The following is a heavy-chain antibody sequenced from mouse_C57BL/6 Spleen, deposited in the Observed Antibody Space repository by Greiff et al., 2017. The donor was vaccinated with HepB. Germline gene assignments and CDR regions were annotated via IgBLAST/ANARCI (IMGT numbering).Heavy chain of an antibody. V-gene: IGHV1-52*01. CDR3: ARREMVTTTWFAY. J-gene: IGHJ3*01. CDR1: GYTFTSYW. D-gene: IGHD2-2*01. Sequence: QVQLQQPGAELVRPGSSVKLSCKASGYTFTSYWMHWVKQRPIQGLEWIGNIDPSDSETHSNQKFKDKATLTVDKSSSTAYMQLRRLTSADSAVYYCARREMVTTTWFAYWGQGTLVTVSA. CDR2: IDPSDSET.